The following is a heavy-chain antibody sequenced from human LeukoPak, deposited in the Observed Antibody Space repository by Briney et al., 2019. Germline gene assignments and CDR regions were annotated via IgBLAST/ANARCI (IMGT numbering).Heavy chain of an antibody. CDR2: INPNSGGT. J-gene: IGHJ3*02. CDR3: AREGPMVRGVIIAKAFDI. Sequence: ASVKVSCKASGYTFTGYYMHWVRQAPGQGLEWMEWINPNSGGTNYAQKFQGRVTMTRDTSISTAYMELSRLRSDDTAVYYCAREGPMVRGVIIAKAFDIWGQGTMVTVSS. V-gene: IGHV1-2*02. D-gene: IGHD3-10*01. CDR1: GYTFTGYY.